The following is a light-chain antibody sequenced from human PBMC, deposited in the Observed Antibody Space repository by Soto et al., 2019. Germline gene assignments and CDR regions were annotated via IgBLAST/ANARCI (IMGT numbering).Light chain of an antibody. CDR1: QSISSY. Sequence: DIQMTQSPSSLSASVGDRVTITCRASQSISSYLNWYQQKPGKAPKLLIYAASSLQSGVPSRFSGSGSGTDFTLIIGSLQPEDFATYYCQQSYSTPITFGEGTRLEIK. J-gene: IGKJ5*01. V-gene: IGKV1-39*01. CDR3: QQSYSTPIT. CDR2: AAS.